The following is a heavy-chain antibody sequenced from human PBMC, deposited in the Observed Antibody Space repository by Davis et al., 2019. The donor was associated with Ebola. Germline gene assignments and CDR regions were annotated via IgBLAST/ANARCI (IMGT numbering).Heavy chain of an antibody. CDR1: GGTFRNYA. J-gene: IGHJ6*02. CDR2: INPSAGYT. CDR3: ARDGPDYYGLDV. V-gene: IGHV1-46*01. Sequence: ASVKVSCKASGGTFRNYAIDWVRQAPGQGLEWMGVINPSAGYTNYAQKFQGRVTITRDTSTRTVYMEVRRLRSEDTGVYYCARDGPDYYGLDVWGQGTAVTVSS.